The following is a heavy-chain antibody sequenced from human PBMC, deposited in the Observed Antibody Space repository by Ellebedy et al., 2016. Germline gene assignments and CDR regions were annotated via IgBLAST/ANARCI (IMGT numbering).Heavy chain of an antibody. J-gene: IGHJ3*02. CDR2: IDPSDSYT. Sequence: ASVKVSCKGSGYSFNSYWISWVRQMPGKGLEWMGRIDPSDSYTKYSPSFQGHVTISADKSISTAYLQWSSLKASDTAMYYCARLDDSSGYLPDDAFDIWGQGTMVTVSS. CDR3: ARLDDSSGYLPDDAFDI. CDR1: GYSFNSYW. D-gene: IGHD3-22*01. V-gene: IGHV5-10-1*01.